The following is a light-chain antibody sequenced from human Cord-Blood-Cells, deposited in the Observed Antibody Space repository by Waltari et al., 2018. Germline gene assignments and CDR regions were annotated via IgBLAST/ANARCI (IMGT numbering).Light chain of an antibody. Sequence: EIVLTQSPGTLSLSPGERATLSCRASQSVSSSYLAWYQQKPGQAPRLLIYCASSRATGIPDRFSGSGSGTDFTLPTSRLEPEDFAVYYCQQYGSSPRTFGQGTKVEIK. CDR3: QQYGSSPRT. V-gene: IGKV3-20*01. J-gene: IGKJ1*01. CDR2: CAS. CDR1: QSVSSSY.